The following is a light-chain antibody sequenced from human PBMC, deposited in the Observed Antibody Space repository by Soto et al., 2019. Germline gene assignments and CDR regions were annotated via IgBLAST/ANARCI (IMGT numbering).Light chain of an antibody. V-gene: IGLV1-51*02. J-gene: IGLJ1*01. CDR1: RSNIGINS. Sequence: QSVLTQPPSVSAAPGQKVTISCSGSRSNIGINSVSWYQLLPGTAPKLLIYGDDERPSEIPDRFSGSKSGSLATLGITGLQTGDEAEYHCGTWDNSLNADVFGTGTKVTVL. CDR2: GDD. CDR3: GTWDNSLNADV.